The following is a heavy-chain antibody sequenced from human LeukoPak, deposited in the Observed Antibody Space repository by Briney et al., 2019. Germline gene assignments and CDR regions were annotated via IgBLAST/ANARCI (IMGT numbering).Heavy chain of an antibody. CDR1: GGSFSGYY. CDR2: INHSGST. J-gene: IGHJ6*03. Sequence: SETLSLTCAVYGGSFSGYYWSWIRQPPGKGLEWIGEINHSGSTNYNPSLKSRATISVDTSKNQFSLKLSSVTAADTAVYYCARRYYYYYYMDVWGKGTTVTIPS. V-gene: IGHV4-34*01. CDR3: ARRYYYYYYMDV.